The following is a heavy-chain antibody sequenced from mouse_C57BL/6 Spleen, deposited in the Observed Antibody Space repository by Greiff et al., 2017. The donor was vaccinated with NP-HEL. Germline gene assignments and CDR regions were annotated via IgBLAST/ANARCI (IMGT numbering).Heavy chain of an antibody. CDR2: IHPNSGST. D-gene: IGHD1-1*01. CDR3: ARWGTTVVGFDY. CDR1: GYTFTSYW. J-gene: IGHJ2*01. Sequence: VQLQQPGAELVKPGASVKLSCKASGYTFTSYWMHWVKQRPGQGLEWIGMIHPNSGSTNYNEKFKSKATLTVDKSSSTAYMQLSSLTSEDSAVYYCARWGTTVVGFDYWGQGTTLTVSS. V-gene: IGHV1-64*01.